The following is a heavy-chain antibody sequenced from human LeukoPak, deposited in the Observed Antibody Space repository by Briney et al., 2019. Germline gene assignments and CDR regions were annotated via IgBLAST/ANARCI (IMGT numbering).Heavy chain of an antibody. CDR1: GFTFSNFW. CDR3: ARERHNEFDY. J-gene: IGHJ4*02. Sequence: PGGSLRLSCTASGFTFSNFWMGWVRQAPGKGLEWVANIKQDETEKFYLGSVKGRFTISRDNAKNSLYLQMNSLRAEDTAVYYCARERHNEFDYWGQGTLVTVSS. CDR2: IKQDETEK. D-gene: IGHD1-1*01. V-gene: IGHV3-7*01.